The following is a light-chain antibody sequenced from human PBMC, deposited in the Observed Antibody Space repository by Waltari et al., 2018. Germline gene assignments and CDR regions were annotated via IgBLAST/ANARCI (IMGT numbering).Light chain of an antibody. Sequence: EIVMTQSPVTLSMSPGERAILSCRASQSVSSNLAWYQQKPGQAPRLLIYDASTRATGLPARFSGSGSGTEFTLTISSLQSEDFAVYYCQQYYSYFTFGGGAKVEIK. CDR3: QQYYSYFT. J-gene: IGKJ4*01. CDR2: DAS. V-gene: IGKV3-15*01. CDR1: QSVSSN.